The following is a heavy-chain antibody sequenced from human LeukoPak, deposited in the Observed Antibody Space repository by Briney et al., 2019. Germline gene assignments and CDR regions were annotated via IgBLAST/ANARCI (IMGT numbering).Heavy chain of an antibody. J-gene: IGHJ6*03. CDR3: ARDMDVVVVANYYMDV. CDR2: IYYSGST. Sequence: SETLSLTCTVSGGSISSSSYYWGWIRRPPGKGLEWIGSIYYSGSTYYNPSLKSRVTISVDTSKNQFSLKLSSVTAADTAVYYCARDMDVVVVANYYMDVWGKGTTVTVSS. CDR1: GGSISSSSYY. V-gene: IGHV4-39*07. D-gene: IGHD2-15*01.